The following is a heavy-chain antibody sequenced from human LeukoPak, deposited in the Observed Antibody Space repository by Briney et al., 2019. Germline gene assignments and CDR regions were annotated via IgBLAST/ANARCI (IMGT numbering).Heavy chain of an antibody. CDR1: GGSFSGYY. D-gene: IGHD3-10*01. V-gene: IGHV4-34*01. Sequence: PSETLSLTCAVYGGSFSGYYWSWIRQPPGKGLEWIGEINYSGSTNYHPSLKSRVTISVDPSKNQFSLKLSSVTAADTAVYYCASGGRITRVRGVYWGQGTLVTVSS. CDR2: INYSGST. CDR3: ASGGRITRVRGVY. J-gene: IGHJ4*02.